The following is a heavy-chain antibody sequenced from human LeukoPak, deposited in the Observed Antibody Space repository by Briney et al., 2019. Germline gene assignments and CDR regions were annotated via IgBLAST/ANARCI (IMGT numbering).Heavy chain of an antibody. CDR3: ARGAMSGYVVDY. CDR1: GYSISSGYY. CDR2: IYHSGST. J-gene: IGHJ4*02. D-gene: IGHD5-12*01. V-gene: IGHV4-38-2*01. Sequence: SETLSLTCAVSGYSISSGYYWGWIRQPPGKGLEWIGSIYHSGSTYYNPSLKSRVTISVDTSKNQFSLKLSSVTAADTAVYYCARGAMSGYVVDYWGQGTLVTVSS.